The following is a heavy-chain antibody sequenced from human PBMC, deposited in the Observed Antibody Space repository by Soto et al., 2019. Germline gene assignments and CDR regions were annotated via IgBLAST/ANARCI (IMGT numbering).Heavy chain of an antibody. V-gene: IGHV1-18*01. J-gene: IGHJ4*02. CDR3: ARDWSYSVDY. CDR1: GYTFTSYG. Sequence: QVQLVQSGGEVKKPGASVKVSCKASGYTFTSYGISWVRQAPGQGLEWMGWISVYNGVTHYAQKVQGRVTITTDTSTNTAYMELRSLRSDDTALYYCARDWSYSVDYWGQGTLVTVSS. CDR2: ISVYNGVT. D-gene: IGHD1-26*01.